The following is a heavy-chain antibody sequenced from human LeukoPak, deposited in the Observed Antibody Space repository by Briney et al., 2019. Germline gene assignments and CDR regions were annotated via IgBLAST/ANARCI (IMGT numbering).Heavy chain of an antibody. CDR2: INPSGGST. CDR1: GYTFTSYY. Sequence: ASVKVSCKASGYTFTSYYMHWVRQAPGQGLEWMGIINPSGGSTSYAQKFQGRVTMTRDTSTSTVYMELSSLRSEDTAVYYCARDPTHYYGSVPNYFDYWGQGTLVTVSS. J-gene: IGHJ4*02. CDR3: ARDPTHYYGSVPNYFDY. V-gene: IGHV1-46*01. D-gene: IGHD3-10*01.